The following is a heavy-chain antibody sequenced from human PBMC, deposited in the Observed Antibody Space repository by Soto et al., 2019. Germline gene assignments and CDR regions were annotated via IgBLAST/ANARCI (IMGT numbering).Heavy chain of an antibody. CDR1: GGSVSSSNYY. V-gene: IGHV4-39*01. Sequence: QLQLQESGPGLVKPSETLSLTCTVSGGSVSSSNYYWGWIRQPPGKGLEWIATIYYSGSTYYKPSLKSRVTISVDTSKNQFSLELSSVTAADTAVYFCARLPQGYSGSWFDPWGQGTLVTVSS. CDR3: ARLPQGYSGSWFDP. J-gene: IGHJ5*02. D-gene: IGHD5-12*01. CDR2: IYYSGST.